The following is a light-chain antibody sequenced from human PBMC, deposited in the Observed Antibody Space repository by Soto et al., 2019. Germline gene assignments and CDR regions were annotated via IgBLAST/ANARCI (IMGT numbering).Light chain of an antibody. CDR2: DAS. CDR3: HHRGNGIT. V-gene: IGKV3-11*01. Sequence: EVVLTQSPATLSLSPGDTATLSCGASQSVSSSLAWYQQKPGQAPRLLMYDASSRATGIPARFSGSGSGTDFTLTISSLEPEDFAVYYCHHRGNGITFGQGTRLEIK. J-gene: IGKJ5*01. CDR1: QSVSSS.